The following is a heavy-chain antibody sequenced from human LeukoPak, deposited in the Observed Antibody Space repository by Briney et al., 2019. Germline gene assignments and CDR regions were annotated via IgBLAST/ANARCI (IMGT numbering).Heavy chain of an antibody. CDR3: AKDMGYRSQSDS. CDR1: GFTFYDYS. J-gene: IGHJ4*02. Sequence: GGSLRLSCEASGFTFYDYSMHWVRQAPGKGLEWVSLVIWDGSTTYYADSVKGRFTISRDNRKNSLYLQMNSLRIEDSAFYYCAKDMGYRSQSDSWGQRTLVTVSS. V-gene: IGHV3-43*01. D-gene: IGHD5-18*01. CDR2: VIWDGSTT.